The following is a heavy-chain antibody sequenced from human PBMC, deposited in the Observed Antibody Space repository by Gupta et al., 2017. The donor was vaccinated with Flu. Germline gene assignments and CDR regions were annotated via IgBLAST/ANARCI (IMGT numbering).Heavy chain of an antibody. CDR2: IRSKTYGGTA. J-gene: IGHJ4*02. CDR1: GFTFGDYG. Sequence: EVQLVESGGGLVQPGRSLRLSCTASGFTFGDYGVSWVRQAPGKGLEWVGFIRSKTYGGTAEYAPSVKGRFTISRDDAKNIAYLQMDSLKTEDTAIFDCTRGLWFEEDWGQGILVTVSS. D-gene: IGHD3-10*01. CDR3: TRGLWFEED. V-gene: IGHV3-49*04.